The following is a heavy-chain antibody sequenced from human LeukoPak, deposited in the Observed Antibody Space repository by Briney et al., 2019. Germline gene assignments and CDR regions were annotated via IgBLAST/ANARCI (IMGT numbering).Heavy chain of an antibody. D-gene: IGHD1-1*01. CDR3: ARTQYNWNVLGYFDY. CDR2: ISSSGSTI. J-gene: IGHJ4*02. Sequence: GGSLRLSCAAPGFTFRGYEMNWVRQAPGKGLEWVSYISSSGSTIYYADSVKGRFTISRDNAKNSLYLQMNSLRAEDTAVYYCARTQYNWNVLGYFDYWGQGTLVTVSS. V-gene: IGHV3-48*03. CDR1: GFTFRGYE.